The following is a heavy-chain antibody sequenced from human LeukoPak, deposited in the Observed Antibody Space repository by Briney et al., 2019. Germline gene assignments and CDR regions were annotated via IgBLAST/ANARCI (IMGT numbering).Heavy chain of an antibody. J-gene: IGHJ4*02. Sequence: GGSLRLSCVASGFTFSTYSMNWVRQAPGKGLEWVSYISISSSSIYYADSVRGRFTISRDNAKNSLYLQMNSLRAEDTAVYYCARGPRRFPVVVPVDYWGQGTLVTVSS. CDR3: ARGPRRFPVVVPVDY. CDR2: ISISSSSI. CDR1: GFTFSTYS. V-gene: IGHV3-48*01. D-gene: IGHD2-2*01.